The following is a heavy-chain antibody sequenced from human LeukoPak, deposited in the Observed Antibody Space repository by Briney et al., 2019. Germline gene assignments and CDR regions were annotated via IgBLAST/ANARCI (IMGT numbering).Heavy chain of an antibody. J-gene: IGHJ4*02. CDR1: GFTFSSYG. Sequence: GGSLRLSYEASGFTFSSYGMHWVRQAPGKGLEWVAVIWYDGSDKYYADSVKGRFSISRDNSKNTLYLQMNSLRAEDTAVYYCARELPPVVNFYFHSWGQGTLVTVSS. CDR2: IWYDGSDK. V-gene: IGHV3-33*01. D-gene: IGHD3-22*01. CDR3: ARELPPVVNFYFHS.